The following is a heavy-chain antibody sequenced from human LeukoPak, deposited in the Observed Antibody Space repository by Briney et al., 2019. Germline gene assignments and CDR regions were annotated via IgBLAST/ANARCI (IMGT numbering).Heavy chain of an antibody. CDR2: IIPIFGTA. Sequence: EASVKVSCKASRGTFNSYAISWVRQAPGQGPEWMGGIIPIFGTANYAQKFQGRVTITADESTSTAYMELSSLRSEDTAVYYCATDPTGYCSSTSCSIPFDYWGQGTLVTVSS. CDR1: RGTFNSYA. V-gene: IGHV1-69*13. D-gene: IGHD2-2*01. J-gene: IGHJ4*02. CDR3: ATDPTGYCSSTSCSIPFDY.